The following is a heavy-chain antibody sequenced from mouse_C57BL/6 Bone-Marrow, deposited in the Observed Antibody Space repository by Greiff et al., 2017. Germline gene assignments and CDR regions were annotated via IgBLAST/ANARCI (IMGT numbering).Heavy chain of an antibody. J-gene: IGHJ4*01. CDR2: IYIGNGDT. V-gene: IGHV1-58*01. CDR1: GYTFTSYG. Sequence: EVQLKQSGAELVRPGASVKMSCKTSGYTFTSYGINWVKQRHGQGLEWIGYIYIGNGDTEYNEKFKGKATLTSDTSSSTAYMQLSSLTSEDSAIYFCSRYLPYYAMDYWGQGTSVTVSS. CDR3: SRYLPYYAMDY.